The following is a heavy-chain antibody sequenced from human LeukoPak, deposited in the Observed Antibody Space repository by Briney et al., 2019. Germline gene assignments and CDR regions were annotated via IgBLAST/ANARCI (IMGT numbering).Heavy chain of an antibody. CDR2: ISSGGTTI. D-gene: IGHD3-10*01. Sequence: GGSLRLSCEASGFTFRTYEMNWVRQAPGKGLEWVSYISSGGTTIKYADSVKGQFTISRDDAKKSLYLQMNSLRAEDTAIYYCGAGRQFVGAFDIWGQGTLVTVSS. CDR3: GAGRQFVGAFDI. J-gene: IGHJ3*02. CDR1: GFTFRTYE. V-gene: IGHV3-48*03.